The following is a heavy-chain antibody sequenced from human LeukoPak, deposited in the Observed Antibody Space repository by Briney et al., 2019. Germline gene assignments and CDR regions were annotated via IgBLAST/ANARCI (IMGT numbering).Heavy chain of an antibody. V-gene: IGHV4-59*12. D-gene: IGHD6-13*01. Sequence: SETLSLTCTVSGDSISSYYWSWIRQPPGKGLEWIGYIYYSGSTNYNPSLKSRVTISVDTSKNQFSLKLSSVTAADTAVYYCARGIAAAGTLGYWGQGTLVTVSS. CDR2: IYYSGST. CDR3: ARGIAAAGTLGY. CDR1: GDSISSYY. J-gene: IGHJ4*02.